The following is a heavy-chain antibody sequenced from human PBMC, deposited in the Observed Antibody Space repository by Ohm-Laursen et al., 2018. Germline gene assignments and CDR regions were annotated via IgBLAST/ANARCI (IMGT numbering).Heavy chain of an antibody. V-gene: IGHV4-4*07. CDR3: ARDWGLYGERTMVRADH. CDR1: GGSFSGYY. J-gene: IGHJ4*02. Sequence: GTLSLTCVVYGGSFSGYYWSWIRQPAGKGLEWIGRIYTSGSTNYNPSLKSRVTMSVDTSKNQFSLKLSSVTAADTAVYYCARDWGLYGERTMVRADHWGQGTLVTVSS. D-gene: IGHD3-10*01. CDR2: IYTSGST.